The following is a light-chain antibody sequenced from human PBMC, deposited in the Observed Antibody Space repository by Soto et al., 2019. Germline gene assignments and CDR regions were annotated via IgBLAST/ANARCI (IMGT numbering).Light chain of an antibody. CDR1: SGSVSTRNY. J-gene: IGLJ3*02. Sequence: QAVVTQEPSFSVSPGRTVTLTCGLSSGSVSTRNYPSWYQQIPGQAPRTLIYNTNTRSSGVPDRFSGSILGNKAALTITGAQAEDESDYYCFLYVGSGIHWVFGGGTKVTVL. CDR2: NTN. V-gene: IGLV8-61*01. CDR3: FLYVGSGIHWV.